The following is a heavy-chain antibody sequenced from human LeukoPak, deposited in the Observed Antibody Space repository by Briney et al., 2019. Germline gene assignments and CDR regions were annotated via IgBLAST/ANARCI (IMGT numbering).Heavy chain of an antibody. CDR1: GFTFSSYS. D-gene: IGHD1-26*01. CDR2: ISSSSSTI. CDR3: ASKVVGAAYYYYGMDV. V-gene: IGHV3-48*04. Sequence: PGGSLRLSCAASGFTFSSYSMDWVRQAPGKGLEWVSYISSSSSTIYYADSVKGRFTISRDNAKNSLYLQMNSLRAEDTAVYYCASKVVGAAYYYYGMDVWGQGTTVTVSS. J-gene: IGHJ6*02.